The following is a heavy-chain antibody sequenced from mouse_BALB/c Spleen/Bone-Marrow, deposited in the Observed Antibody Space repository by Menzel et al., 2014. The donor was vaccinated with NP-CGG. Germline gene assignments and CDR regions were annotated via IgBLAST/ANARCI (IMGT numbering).Heavy chain of an antibody. Sequence: EVQGVESGGGLVKPGGSLKFSCAASGFAFSGYDMSWVRQTPGKRLEWVAYISSGGSNTYYPDTVKGRFTISRDNAKNTLYLQMNSLKSEDTAMYYCARQRGYAYAMDYWGQGISVTVSS. CDR2: ISSGGSNT. CDR3: ARQRGYAYAMDY. V-gene: IGHV5-12-1*01. CDR1: GFAFSGYD. D-gene: IGHD2-2*01. J-gene: IGHJ4*01.